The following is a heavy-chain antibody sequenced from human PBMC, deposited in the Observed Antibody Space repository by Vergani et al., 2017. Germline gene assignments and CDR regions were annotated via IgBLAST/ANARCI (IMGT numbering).Heavy chain of an antibody. CDR1: GFTFSSYS. V-gene: IGHV3-21*01. J-gene: IGHJ4*02. CDR2: ISSSSSYI. CDR3: ARGYYYDSSGSPGRVY. D-gene: IGHD3-22*01. Sequence: EVQLVESGGGLVKPGGSLRLSCAASGFTFSSYSMNWVRQAPGRGLEWVSSISSSSSYIYYEDSVEGRFTITRDNAKNSLYLQMNSLRAEDTAVDYGARGYYYDSSGSPGRVYWGQGTLVTVSS.